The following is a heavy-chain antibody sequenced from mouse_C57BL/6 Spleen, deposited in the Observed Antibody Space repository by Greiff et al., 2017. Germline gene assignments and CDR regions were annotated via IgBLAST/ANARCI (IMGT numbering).Heavy chain of an antibody. CDR1: GFTFSDYG. CDR2: ISSGSSTI. V-gene: IGHV5-17*01. Sequence: DVMLVESGGGLVKPGGSLKLSCAASGFTFSDYGMHWVRQAPEKGLEWVAYISSGSSTIYYADTVKGRFTITRDNAKNTLCLQMTSLRSEDTAMYYCARIQLPHYYAMDYWGQGTSVTVSS. J-gene: IGHJ4*01. D-gene: IGHD5-5*01. CDR3: ARIQLPHYYAMDY.